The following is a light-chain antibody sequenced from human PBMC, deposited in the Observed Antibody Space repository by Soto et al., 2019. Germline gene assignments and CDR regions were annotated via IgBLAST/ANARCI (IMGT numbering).Light chain of an antibody. CDR2: GAS. J-gene: IGKJ1*01. CDR3: QQYNNWPRT. CDR1: QSVSSN. Sequence: EIVMTQSPATLSVSPGEGATLSCRASQSVSSNLAWYQQKPGQAPRLLIYGASSRATGIPDRFSGTVSGTDFTLTISRLEPEDFAVYYCQQYNNWPRTFGQGTKVDI. V-gene: IGKV3D-15*01.